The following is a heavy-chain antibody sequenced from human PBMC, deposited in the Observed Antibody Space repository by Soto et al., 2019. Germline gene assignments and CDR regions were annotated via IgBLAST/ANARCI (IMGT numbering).Heavy chain of an antibody. D-gene: IGHD6-19*01. Sequence: SETLSLTCTVSGGSISTYYWNWIRQPAGKRLEWLGRIYTSGYTKYNPSLKSRVTMSLDTSKRQFSLKLSSVTAADTAVYYCARETVAGTDNWFDPWGQGTLVTVS. V-gene: IGHV4-4*07. CDR2: IYTSGYT. CDR1: GGSISTYY. J-gene: IGHJ5*02. CDR3: ARETVAGTDNWFDP.